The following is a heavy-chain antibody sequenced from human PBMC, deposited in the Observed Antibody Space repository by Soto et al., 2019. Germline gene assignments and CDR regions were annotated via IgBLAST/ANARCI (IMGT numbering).Heavy chain of an antibody. V-gene: IGHV3-30-3*01. J-gene: IGHJ6*02. CDR2: ISYDGSNK. CDR3: ARDSCTNGVCTYYYGMDV. D-gene: IGHD2-8*01. Sequence: VQLVESGGGLVQPGGSLRLSCAASGFTFSSYDMHWARQATGKGLEWVAVISYDGSNKYYADSVKGRFTISRDNTKNTLYLQMNSLRAEDTAVYYCARDSCTNGVCTYYYGMDVWGQGTTVTVSS. CDR1: GFTFSSYD.